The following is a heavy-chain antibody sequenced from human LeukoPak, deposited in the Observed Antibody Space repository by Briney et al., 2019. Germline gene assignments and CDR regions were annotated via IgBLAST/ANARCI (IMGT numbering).Heavy chain of an antibody. CDR1: GFTFSTYA. CDR2: ISGSGDST. CDR3: AREMATMFVRYFDL. V-gene: IGHV3-23*01. Sequence: GGSLRLSCAASGFTFSTYAMSWVRQAPGKGLEWVSTISGSGDSTYYADAVKGRFTISRDNSKNTLYLQMNSLRAEDTAVYYCAREMATMFVRYFDLWGRGTLVTVSS. J-gene: IGHJ2*01. D-gene: IGHD5-24*01.